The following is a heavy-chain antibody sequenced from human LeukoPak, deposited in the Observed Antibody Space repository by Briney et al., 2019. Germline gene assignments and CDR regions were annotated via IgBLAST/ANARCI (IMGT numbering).Heavy chain of an antibody. D-gene: IGHD6-19*01. CDR3: VSSGWYLGDYFDY. J-gene: IGHJ4*02. V-gene: IGHV3-64*01. CDR1: GFTFSSYA. CDR2: ISSNGGST. Sequence: GGSLRLSCAASGFTFSSYAMHWVRQAPGKGLEYVSAISSNGGSTYYANSVKGRFTISRDNSKNTLYLQMGSLRAEDIAVYYCVSSGWYLGDYFDYWGQGTLVTVSS.